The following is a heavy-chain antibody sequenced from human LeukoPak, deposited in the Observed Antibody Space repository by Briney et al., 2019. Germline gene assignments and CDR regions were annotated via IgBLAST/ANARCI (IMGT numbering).Heavy chain of an antibody. Sequence: GGSLRLSCAASGFTVSSNYMSWVRQAPGKGLEWVSVIYSGGSTYYADSVKGRFTISRDNSKNTLYLQMNSLRAEDTAVYYCASEVAGTLLGFDPWGQGTLVTVSS. V-gene: IGHV3-53*01. J-gene: IGHJ5*02. CDR2: IYSGGST. CDR3: ASEVAGTLLGFDP. D-gene: IGHD6-19*01. CDR1: GFTVSSNY.